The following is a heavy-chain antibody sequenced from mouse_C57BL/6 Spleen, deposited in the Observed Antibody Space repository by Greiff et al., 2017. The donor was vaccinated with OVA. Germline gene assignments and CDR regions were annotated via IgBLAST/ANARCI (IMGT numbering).Heavy chain of an antibody. V-gene: IGHV5-4*03. Sequence: EVKLVESGGGLVKPGGSLKLSCAASGFTFSSYAMSWVHQTPGKRLEWVATISDGGSYTYYPDNVKGSFTISRDNAKHNLYLQMSHLQSEDTAMYYCAIEGFGLLGGVVDYWGKGTTLTVSS. J-gene: IGHJ2*01. CDR1: GFTFSSYA. CDR2: ISDGGSYT. D-gene: IGHD2-3*01. CDR3: AIEGFGLLGGVVDY.